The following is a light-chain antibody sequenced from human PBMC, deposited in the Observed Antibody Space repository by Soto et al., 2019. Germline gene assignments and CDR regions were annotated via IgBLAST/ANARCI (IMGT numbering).Light chain of an antibody. CDR2: GTS. J-gene: IGKJ3*01. Sequence: DIVLTQSPGTLSLSPGERATLSCRASQSVSSKYLAWYQQKPGQPPRVLIYGTSIRATGIPERFSGGGSGTDFTLTITRLESEDFAVYYCQQSSNGATFGPGTKVDVK. CDR1: QSVSSKY. CDR3: QQSSNGAT. V-gene: IGKV3D-20*02.